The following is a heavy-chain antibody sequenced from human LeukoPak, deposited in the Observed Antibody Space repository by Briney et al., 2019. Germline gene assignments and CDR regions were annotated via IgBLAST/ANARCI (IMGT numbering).Heavy chain of an antibody. D-gene: IGHD2-15*01. Sequence: PGGSLRLSCAASGFTFSDYNMRWIRQAPGKGLEWVSSISRSGSTKYYADSVKGRFTISRDNAKNSLYLQMNSLRAEDTAVYYCARIEYCSGGSCYQIFDYWGQGTLVTVSS. CDR1: GFTFSDYN. CDR3: ARIEYCSGGSCYQIFDY. CDR2: ISRSGSTK. V-gene: IGHV3-11*04. J-gene: IGHJ4*02.